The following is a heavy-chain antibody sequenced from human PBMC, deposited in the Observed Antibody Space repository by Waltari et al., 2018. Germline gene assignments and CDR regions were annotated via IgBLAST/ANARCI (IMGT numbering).Heavy chain of an antibody. J-gene: IGHJ4*02. CDR1: GYSISSGYY. CDR3: ARVGSSWYYSDY. V-gene: IGHV4-38-2*02. CDR2: TYHSGRT. Sequence: QVQLQESGPGLVKPSETLSLTCTVSGYSISSGYYWRWTRQPPGKGLEWIVTTYHSGRTYYNPSLKSRVTISVDTSKNQFSLKLTSVTAADTAVYYCARVGSSWYYSDYWGQGTLVTVSS. D-gene: IGHD6-13*01.